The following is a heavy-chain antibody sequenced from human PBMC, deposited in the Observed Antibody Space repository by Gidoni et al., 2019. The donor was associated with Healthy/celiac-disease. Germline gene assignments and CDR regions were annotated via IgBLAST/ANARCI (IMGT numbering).Heavy chain of an antibody. CDR3: ARVRICTGGVCYKGGMDV. D-gene: IGHD2-8*02. V-gene: IGHV4-61*02. Sequence: QVQLQESGPGLVKPSQTLSLTCTVSVGSISSGRYYWSWIRQPAGKGLEWIGRIYTSGSTNYNPSLKSRVTMSVDTSKNQFSLKLSSVTAADTAVYYCARVRICTGGVCYKGGMDVWGQGTTVTVSS. CDR2: IYTSGST. J-gene: IGHJ6*02. CDR1: VGSISSGRYY.